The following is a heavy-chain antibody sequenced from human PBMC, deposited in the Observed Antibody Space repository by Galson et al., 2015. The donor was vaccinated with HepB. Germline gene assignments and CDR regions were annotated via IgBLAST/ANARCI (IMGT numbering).Heavy chain of an antibody. CDR2: INPSGGST. CDR3: ARDQGDDYGGNSGLDY. Sequence: SCKASGYTFTSYYMHWVRQAPGQGLEWMGIINPSGGSTSYAQKFQGRVTMTRDTSTSTVYMELSSLRSEDTAVYYCARDQGDDYGGNSGLDYWGQGTLVTVSS. D-gene: IGHD4-23*01. V-gene: IGHV1-46*01. CDR1: GYTFTSYY. J-gene: IGHJ4*02.